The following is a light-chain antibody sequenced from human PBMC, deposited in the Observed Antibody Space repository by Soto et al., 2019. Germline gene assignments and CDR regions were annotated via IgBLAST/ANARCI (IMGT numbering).Light chain of an antibody. CDR1: SGNIASSY. CDR3: SSYRSSTTFV. J-gene: IGLJ1*01. CDR2: EDD. V-gene: IGLV6-57*04. Sequence: NFMLTQPHSVSESPGKTVTISCTRSSGNIASSYVQWYQQRPGSAPTTVIYEDDQRPSGVPDRFSGSKSGDTASLTISGLQADDEADYYCSSYRSSTTFVFGTGTKLTVL.